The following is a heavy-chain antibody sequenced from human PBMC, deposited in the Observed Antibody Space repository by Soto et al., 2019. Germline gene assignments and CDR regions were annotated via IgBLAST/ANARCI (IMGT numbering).Heavy chain of an antibody. Sequence: EVQLVESGGGLIQPGGSLRLSCAASGFTVSSNYMSWVRQAPGKGLEWVSVIYSGGNTYYPDSVKGRFTISSDNSKNTLFLQMNNLRAEDTAVYYCARVTTFYDILTSSYALNYFDYWGQGTRVTVSS. J-gene: IGHJ4*02. CDR2: IYSGGNT. CDR1: GFTVSSNY. CDR3: ARVTTFYDILTSSYALNYFDY. V-gene: IGHV3-53*01. D-gene: IGHD3-9*01.